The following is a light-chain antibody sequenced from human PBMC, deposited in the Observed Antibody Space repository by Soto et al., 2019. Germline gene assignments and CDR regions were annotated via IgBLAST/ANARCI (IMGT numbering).Light chain of an antibody. J-gene: IGLJ2*01. Sequence: QSALTQPASVSGSPGQSITISCTGTSSDVGGYNYVSWYQQHPGKAPKLMIYEVSNRPSGVAHRFSGSKSGNTASLTISGLQDEDEADYYCSSYTGSSPLVVFGGGTKLTVL. CDR2: EVS. CDR3: SSYTGSSPLVV. CDR1: SSDVGGYNY. V-gene: IGLV2-14*01.